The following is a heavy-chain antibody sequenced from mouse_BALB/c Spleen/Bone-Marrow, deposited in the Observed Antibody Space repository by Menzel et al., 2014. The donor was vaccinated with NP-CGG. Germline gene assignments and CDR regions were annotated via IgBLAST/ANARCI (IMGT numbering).Heavy chain of an antibody. Sequence: VQLQQSGAELVKPGASVKLSCTASGFNIKDTYIHWVMQRPEQGLAWIGRIDPASGDTKFDPKFQGKATITADTSSNTAYLQVTSLTPEDTAVYYCARVNPWYFDVWGAGTTVTVSS. CDR3: ARVNPWYFDV. CDR2: IDPASGDT. J-gene: IGHJ1*01. CDR1: GFNIKDTY. V-gene: IGHV14-3*02. D-gene: IGHD2-2*01.